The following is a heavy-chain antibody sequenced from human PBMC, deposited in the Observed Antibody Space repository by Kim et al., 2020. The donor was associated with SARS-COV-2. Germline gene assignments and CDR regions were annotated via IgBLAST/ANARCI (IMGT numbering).Heavy chain of an antibody. Sequence: ASVKVSCKASGYTFTSYAMHWVRQAPGQRLEWMGWINAGNGNTKYSQKFQGRVTITRDTSASTAYMELSSLRSEDTAVYYCARDLFGEFFHDTFDIWGQGAMVTVSS. CDR2: INAGNGNT. J-gene: IGHJ3*02. V-gene: IGHV1-3*01. CDR1: GYTFTSYA. CDR3: ARDLFGEFFHDTFDI. D-gene: IGHD3-10*02.